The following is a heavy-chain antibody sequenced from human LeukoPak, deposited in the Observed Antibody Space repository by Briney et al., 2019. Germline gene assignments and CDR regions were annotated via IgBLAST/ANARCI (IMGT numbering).Heavy chain of an antibody. CDR3: ARERHYDFWSGYDAFDI. V-gene: IGHV3-30*02. Sequence: PGGSLRLSRAASGFTFSSYGMHWVRQAPGEGLEWVAFIRYDGSNKYYADSVKGRFTISRDNSKNTLYLQMNSLRAEDTAVYYCARERHYDFWSGYDAFDIWGQGTMVTVSS. D-gene: IGHD3-3*01. CDR2: IRYDGSNK. CDR1: GFTFSSYG. J-gene: IGHJ3*02.